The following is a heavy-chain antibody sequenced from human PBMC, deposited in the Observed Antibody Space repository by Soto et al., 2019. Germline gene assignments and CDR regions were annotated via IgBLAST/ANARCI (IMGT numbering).Heavy chain of an antibody. CDR3: AREGTYNWV. CDR1: GFTVSNNY. D-gene: IGHD1-1*01. CDR2: IYSGGAT. V-gene: IGHV3-66*01. Sequence: EVQLVESGGGLVQPGGSLRLSCAASGFTVSNNYMRWVRQAPGKGLEWVSLIYSGGATYYADSVKGRFTISRDNSKNTLYLQMNSRGAEDTAVYDCAREGTYNWVGGQGILVTVSS. J-gene: IGHJ4*02.